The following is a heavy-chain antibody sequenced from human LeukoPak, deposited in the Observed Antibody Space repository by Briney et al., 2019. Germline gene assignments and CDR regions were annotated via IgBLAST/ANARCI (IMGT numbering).Heavy chain of an antibody. V-gene: IGHV3-21*01. J-gene: IGHJ6*03. CDR2: ISSSSSYI. CDR1: GFTFSSYS. CDR3: ARVSLYHYFHYMDV. D-gene: IGHD3-10*01. Sequence: GGSLRLSCAASGFTFSSYSMNWVRQAPRKGLEWVSSISSSSSYIYYADSVKGRFSISRDNAKNSLYLQMNSLRAEDTAVYYCARVSLYHYFHYMDVWGKGTTVIISS.